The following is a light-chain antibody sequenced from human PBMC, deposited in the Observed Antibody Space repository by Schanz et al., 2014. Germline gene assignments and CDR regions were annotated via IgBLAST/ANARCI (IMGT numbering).Light chain of an antibody. J-gene: IGLJ2*01. CDR2: DVS. CDR3: SSFRYSATQYGTQ. CDR1: SSDVGGYDF. Sequence: QSALTQPASVSGSPGQSITISCTGTSSDVGGYDFVSWYQQHTGKAPKLMIYDVSSRPTGVSNRFSGSKSGNTASLTISGLQAEDEADYYCSSFRYSATQYGTQFGGGTKLTVL. V-gene: IGLV2-14*01.